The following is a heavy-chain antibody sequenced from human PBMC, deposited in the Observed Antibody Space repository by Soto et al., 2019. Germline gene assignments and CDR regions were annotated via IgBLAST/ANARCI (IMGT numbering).Heavy chain of an antibody. CDR2: IKSKTDGGTT. CDR1: GFTFSTAW. CDR3: TIWAPGDWFDP. Sequence: PGGSLRLSCAASGFTFSTAWMNWVRQAPGKGLEWVGRIKSKTDGGTTDYAAPVKGRFTISRDDSKNTLYLQMNSLKTEDTAVYYCTIWAPGDWFDPWGQGTLVTVSS. D-gene: IGHD3-10*01. J-gene: IGHJ5*02. V-gene: IGHV3-15*07.